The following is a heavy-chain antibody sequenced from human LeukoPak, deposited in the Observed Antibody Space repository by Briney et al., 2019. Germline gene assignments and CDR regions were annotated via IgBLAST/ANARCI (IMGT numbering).Heavy chain of an antibody. D-gene: IGHD6-19*01. Sequence: SETLSLTCTVSSGSISSGSYYWGWIRQPPGKGLEWIGSIYYSGSTYYNPSLKSRVTISVDTSKNQFSLKLSSVTAADTAVYYCARIAMAATQWFDPWGQGTLVTVSS. CDR3: ARIAMAATQWFDP. CDR2: IYYSGST. J-gene: IGHJ5*02. CDR1: SGSISSGSYY. V-gene: IGHV4-39*01.